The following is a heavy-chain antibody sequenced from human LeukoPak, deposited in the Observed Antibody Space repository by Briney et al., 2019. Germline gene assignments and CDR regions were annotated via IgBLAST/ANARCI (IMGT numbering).Heavy chain of an antibody. D-gene: IGHD3-10*01. CDR1: GFTFSSYS. CDR3: ARSNTYYYGSGSYYNAGLFDY. CDR2: ISSSSSYI. V-gene: IGHV3-21*01. J-gene: IGHJ4*02. Sequence: PGGSLRLSCAASGFTFSSYSMNWVRQAPGKGLEWVSSISSSSSYIYYADSEKGRFTISRDNAKNSLYLQMNSLRAEDTAVYYCARSNTYYYGSGSYYNAGLFDYWGQGTLVTVSS.